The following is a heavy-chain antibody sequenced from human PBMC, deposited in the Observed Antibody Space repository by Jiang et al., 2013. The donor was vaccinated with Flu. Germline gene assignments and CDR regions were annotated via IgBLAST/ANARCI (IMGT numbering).Heavy chain of an antibody. CDR1: GDSVSSNSVA. J-gene: IGHJ4*02. D-gene: IGHD2-8*01. V-gene: IGHV6-1*01. Sequence: QTLSLTCAISGDSVSSNSVAWNWIRQSPSRGLEWLGRTYRRSKWYNDYAISVKSRITINPDTSKNQFSLQLNSVTPEDTAVYYCARTKGYLDYWGQGTLVTVSS. CDR2: TYRRSKWYN. CDR3: ARTKGYLDY.